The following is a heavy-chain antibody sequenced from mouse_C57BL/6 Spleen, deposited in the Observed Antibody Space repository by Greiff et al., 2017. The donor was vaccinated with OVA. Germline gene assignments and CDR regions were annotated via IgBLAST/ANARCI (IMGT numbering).Heavy chain of an antibody. D-gene: IGHD4-1*02. CDR1: GYTFTSYW. Sequence: QVQLKQPGAELVRPGSSVKLSCKASGYTFTSYWMHWVKQRPIQGLEWIGNIDPSDSETHYNQKFKGKATLTVDKSSSTAYMQLSSLTSEDSAVYYCARRPEDYPTRTGDYFDYWGKGTTLTVSS. J-gene: IGHJ2*01. CDR3: ARRPEDYPTRTGDYFDY. CDR2: IDPSDSET. V-gene: IGHV1-52*01.